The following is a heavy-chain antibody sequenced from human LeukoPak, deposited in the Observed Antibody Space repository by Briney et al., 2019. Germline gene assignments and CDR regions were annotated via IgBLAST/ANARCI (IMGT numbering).Heavy chain of an antibody. CDR1: GFSLSTNGMR. J-gene: IGHJ4*02. CDR2: IDWDNDK. CDR3: ARSSDGSYYDY. D-gene: IGHD5-24*01. V-gene: IGHV2-70*04. Sequence: SGPTLVKPTQTLTLTCTFSGFSLSTNGMRASWIRQPPGKALEWLARIDWDNDKFYSTSLRTRLTIFKDTSKNEVVLTMTNMDPVDTATYYCARSSDGSYYDYWGLGTLVTVSS.